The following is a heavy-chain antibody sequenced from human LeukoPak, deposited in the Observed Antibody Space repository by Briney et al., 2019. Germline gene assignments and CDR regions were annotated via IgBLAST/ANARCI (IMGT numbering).Heavy chain of an antibody. D-gene: IGHD6-13*01. J-gene: IGHJ5*02. CDR1: GYTFTSYA. V-gene: IGHV1-3*01. CDR2: INAGNGNT. Sequence: VASVKVSCKASGYTFTSYAMHWVRQAPGQRLEWMGWINAGNGNTKYSQKFQGRVTITRDTSAGTAYMELSSLRSEDTAVYYCARVAAAGTIWFDPWGQGTLVTVSS. CDR3: ARVAAAGTIWFDP.